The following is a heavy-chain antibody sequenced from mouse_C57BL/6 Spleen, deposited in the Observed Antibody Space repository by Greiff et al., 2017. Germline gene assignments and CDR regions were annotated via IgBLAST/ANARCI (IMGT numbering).Heavy chain of an antibody. V-gene: IGHV1-15*01. J-gene: IGHJ1*03. CDR3: TRTHCCNYRGWYFDD. CDR2: IDPETGGT. D-gene: IGHD2-1*01. Sequence: VQLQQSGAELVRPGASVTLSCKASGYTFTDYEMHWVKQTPVHGLEWIGAIDPETGGTAYNQKFKGKAILTADKSSSTAYMELRSLTSEDSAVYYCTRTHCCNYRGWYFDDWGTGTTVTVSA. CDR1: GYTFTDYE.